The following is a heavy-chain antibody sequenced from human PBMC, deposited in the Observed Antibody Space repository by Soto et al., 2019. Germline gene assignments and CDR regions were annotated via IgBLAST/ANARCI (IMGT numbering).Heavy chain of an antibody. CDR2: IKSQSDGGTT. D-gene: IGHD7-27*01. J-gene: IGHJ4*02. CDR3: ATAPGYWGPPPLDY. CDR1: GLTFSNAW. V-gene: IGHV3-15*07. Sequence: GGSLRLSCAASGLTFSNAWMNWVRQPPGKGLEWVGRIKSQSDGGTTDYAAPVKGRFTISRDDSKDTLYLQMNSLKTEDTAVYYWATAPGYWGPPPLDYWGQGTGVPVPP.